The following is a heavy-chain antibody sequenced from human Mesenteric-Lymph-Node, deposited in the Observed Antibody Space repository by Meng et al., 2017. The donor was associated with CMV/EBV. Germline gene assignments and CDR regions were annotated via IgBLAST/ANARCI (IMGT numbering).Heavy chain of an antibody. Sequence: GGAFNGYCGGWIRQPPGKGLEWIGEINHSGSANYNPSLKSRVTISLDTSKNQFSLKLSSVTAADTAVYYCARGGLPYFDCLLPVDYWGQGTLVTVSS. CDR2: INHSGSA. V-gene: IGHV4-34*01. D-gene: IGHD3-9*01. J-gene: IGHJ4*02. CDR3: ARGGLPYFDCLLPVDY. CDR1: GGAFNGYC.